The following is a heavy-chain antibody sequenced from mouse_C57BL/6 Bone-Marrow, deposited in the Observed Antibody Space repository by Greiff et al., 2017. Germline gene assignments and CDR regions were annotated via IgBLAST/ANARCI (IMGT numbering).Heavy chain of an antibody. J-gene: IGHJ2*01. Sequence: VQGVESGAELVKPGASVKMSCKASGYTFTTYPIEWMKQNHGKSLEWIGNFHPYNDDTKYNEKFKGKATLTVEKSSSTVYLELSRLTSDDSAVYYCARGGNYEGYYFAYWGQGTTLTVSS. D-gene: IGHD2-1*01. CDR2: FHPYNDDT. CDR3: ARGGNYEGYYFAY. V-gene: IGHV1-47*01. CDR1: GYTFTTYP.